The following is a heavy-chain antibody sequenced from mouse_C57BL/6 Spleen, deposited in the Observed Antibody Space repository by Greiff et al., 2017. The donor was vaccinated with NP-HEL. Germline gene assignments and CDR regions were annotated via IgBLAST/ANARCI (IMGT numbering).Heavy chain of an antibody. Sequence: EVQLQQSGPELVKPGASVKMSCKASGYTFTDYNMHWVKQSHGKSLDWIGYINPNNGGTSYNQKFKGKATLTVNKSSSTAYMELRSLTSEDSAVYYCARLERSHWDGGNYFDYWGQGTTLTVSS. V-gene: IGHV1-22*01. CDR3: ARLERSHWDGGNYFDY. J-gene: IGHJ2*01. CDR2: INPNNGGT. CDR1: GYTFTDYN. D-gene: IGHD4-1*01.